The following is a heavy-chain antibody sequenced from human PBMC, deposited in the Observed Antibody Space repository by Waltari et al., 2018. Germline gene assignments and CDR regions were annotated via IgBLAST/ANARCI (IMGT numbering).Heavy chain of an antibody. J-gene: IGHJ4*02. CDR3: ARGTDNFDY. V-gene: IGHV3-7*01. CDR1: GFTFNDYW. Sequence: EVQLVESGGGLVQPGGSLRLSCAASGFTFNDYWMTWVRQAPGKGLEWVANIKQDGSAKYYVDSVKGRFTISRDNAKNSLYLQMNSLRAEDTAVYFCARGTDNFDYWAQGNLVTVSS. D-gene: IGHD2-21*02. CDR2: IKQDGSAK.